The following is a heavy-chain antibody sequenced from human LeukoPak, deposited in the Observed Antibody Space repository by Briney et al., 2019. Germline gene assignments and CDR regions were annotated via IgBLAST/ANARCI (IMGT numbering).Heavy chain of an antibody. D-gene: IGHD2-15*01. Sequence: SETLSLTCTVSGGSISNYYWSWIRQPPGKGLEWIGYIYYSGSTNYNPSLKSRVTISVDKSKNQFSLKLSSVTAADTAVYYCARVGAYCSGGSCYLFAFDIWGQGTMVTVSS. CDR3: ARVGAYCSGGSCYLFAFDI. CDR1: GGSISNYY. CDR2: IYYSGST. V-gene: IGHV4-59*12. J-gene: IGHJ3*02.